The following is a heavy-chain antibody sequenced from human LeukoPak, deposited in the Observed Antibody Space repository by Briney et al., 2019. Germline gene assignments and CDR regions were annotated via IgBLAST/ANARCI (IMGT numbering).Heavy chain of an antibody. J-gene: IGHJ4*02. Sequence: SETLSLTCAVYGGPFSGYYWSWIRQPPGKGLEWIGEINHSGSTNYNPSLKSRVTISVDTSKNQFSLKLSSVTAADTAVYYCARHPSAMMASGLDYWGQGTLVTVSS. CDR1: GGPFSGYY. CDR3: ARHPSAMMASGLDY. D-gene: IGHD5-24*01. V-gene: IGHV4-34*01. CDR2: INHSGST.